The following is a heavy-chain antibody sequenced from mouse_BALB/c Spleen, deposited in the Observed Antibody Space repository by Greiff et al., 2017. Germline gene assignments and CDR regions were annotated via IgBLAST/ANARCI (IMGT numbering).Heavy chain of an antibody. CDR1: GFTFSSYT. J-gene: IGHJ4*01. CDR3: TRDWDYAMDD. Sequence: EVMLVESGGCLVKPGGSLNLSCAASGFTFSSYTMSWVRQTPEKRLEWVATISSGGSYTYYPDSVKGRFTTSRDNAKNTLYRQMSSLKSEDTAMYYCTRDWDYAMDDWGQGTSGTVSS. V-gene: IGHV5-6-4*01. D-gene: IGHD4-1*01. CDR2: ISSGGSYT.